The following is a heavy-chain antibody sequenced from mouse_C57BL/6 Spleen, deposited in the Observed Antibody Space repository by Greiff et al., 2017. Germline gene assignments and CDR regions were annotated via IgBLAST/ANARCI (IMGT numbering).Heavy chain of an antibody. CDR1: GYAFTNYL. Sequence: VQLKQSGAELVRPGTSVKVSCKASGYAFTNYLIEWVKQRPGQGLEWIGVINPGSGGTNYNEKFKGKATLTADKSSSTAYMQLSSLTSEDSAVYFCARGDYGSSYYFDYWGQGTTLTVSS. V-gene: IGHV1-54*01. CDR2: INPGSGGT. J-gene: IGHJ2*01. D-gene: IGHD1-1*01. CDR3: ARGDYGSSYYFDY.